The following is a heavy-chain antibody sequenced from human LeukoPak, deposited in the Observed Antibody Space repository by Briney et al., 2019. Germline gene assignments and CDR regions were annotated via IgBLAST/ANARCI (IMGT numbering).Heavy chain of an antibody. Sequence: SETLSLTCTVSGGSISSYYWSWIRQPPGKGLEWIGYIYYSGSTNYNPSLKSRVTISVDTSKNQFSLKLSSVTPADTAVYYCARGNGDPQYFQHWGQGTLVTVSS. CDR1: GGSISSYY. D-gene: IGHD4-17*01. CDR2: IYYSGST. CDR3: ARGNGDPQYFQH. V-gene: IGHV4-59*01. J-gene: IGHJ1*01.